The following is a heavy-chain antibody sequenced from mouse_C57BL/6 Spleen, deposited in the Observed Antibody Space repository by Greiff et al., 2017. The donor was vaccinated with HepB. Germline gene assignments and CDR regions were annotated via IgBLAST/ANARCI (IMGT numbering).Heavy chain of an antibody. CDR3: ARGSDGYYLDY. CDR1: GYTFTSYW. CDR2: IDPSDSYT. V-gene: IGHV1-50*01. J-gene: IGHJ2*01. D-gene: IGHD2-3*01. Sequence: VQLQQPGAELVKPGASVKLSCKASGYTFTSYWMQWVKQRPGQGLEWIGEIDPSDSYTNYNQKFKGKATLTVDTSSSTAYMQLSSLTSEDSAVYYCARGSDGYYLDYWGQGTTLTVSS.